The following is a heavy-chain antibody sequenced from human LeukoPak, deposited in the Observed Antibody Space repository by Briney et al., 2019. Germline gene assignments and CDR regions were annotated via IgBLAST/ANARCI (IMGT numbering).Heavy chain of an antibody. Sequence: SVTLSLTCTVSGGSISSYYWSWIRQPPGKGLEWIGYIYYSGSNNYNPFLKSRVTISVDTSKNQFSLKLSSVTAADTAVYYCARELLNYDSSGYIDYWGQGTLVTAPS. D-gene: IGHD3-22*01. CDR1: GGSISSYY. J-gene: IGHJ4*02. V-gene: IGHV4-59*01. CDR2: IYYSGSN. CDR3: ARELLNYDSSGYIDY.